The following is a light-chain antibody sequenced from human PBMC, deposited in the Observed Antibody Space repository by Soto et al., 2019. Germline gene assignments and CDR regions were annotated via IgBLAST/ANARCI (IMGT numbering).Light chain of an antibody. CDR2: EGN. V-gene: IGLV2-23*01. J-gene: IGLJ2*01. Sequence: QSVLTQPASVSGSPGQSITISCTGTSSDVGSYNLVSWYQVHPDKAPKLIIYEGNKRPSGVSDRCSGSKSGDTASLTISGLQTEDEGDYYCCSYAGRDTPVIFGGGTKVTVL. CDR3: CSYAGRDTPVI. CDR1: SSDVGSYNL.